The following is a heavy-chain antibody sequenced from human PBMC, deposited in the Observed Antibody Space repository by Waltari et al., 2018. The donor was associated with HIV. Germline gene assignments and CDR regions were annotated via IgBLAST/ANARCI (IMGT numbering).Heavy chain of an antibody. CDR3: ARALTRGLWDS. J-gene: IGHJ4*02. D-gene: IGHD2-2*01. CDR1: GFSVSDNY. CDR2: VYLGGNT. V-gene: IGHV3-53*01. Sequence: VKLVESGGGLIQPGGSLSLPCAASGFSVSDNYMSWVRQAPGKRPEWVSVVYLGGNTDYADSVRGRFTTSRDESKNMLYLQMNSLRAEDTAVYYCARALTRGLWDSWGQGTLVSVSS.